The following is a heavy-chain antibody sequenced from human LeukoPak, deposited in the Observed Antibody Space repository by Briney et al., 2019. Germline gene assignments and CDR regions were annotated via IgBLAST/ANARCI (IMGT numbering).Heavy chain of an antibody. D-gene: IGHD2-21*02. CDR2: ISSGGGTI. J-gene: IGHJ4*02. CDR1: AFTFSSYE. CDR3: ARDKGDYSFDH. V-gene: IGHV3-48*03. Sequence: GGSLRLSCAASAFTFSSYEMNWVRQAPGKGLVWVSYISSGGGTIYYADSVKGRFTISRDNAKNSLYLQVNSLRAEDTAVYYCARDKGDYSFDHWGQGTLVTVSS.